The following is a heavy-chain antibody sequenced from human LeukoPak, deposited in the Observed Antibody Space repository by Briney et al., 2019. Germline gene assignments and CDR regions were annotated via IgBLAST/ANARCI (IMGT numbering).Heavy chain of an antibody. Sequence: SETLSLTCTVSGASISNYYWSWIRQPAGKGLEWIGRIYASGSTNYNPSLKSRVTISVDQSKNQFSLKLNSVTAADTAVYYCARGETIFPYWGHGTLVTVSS. J-gene: IGHJ4*01. CDR2: IYASGST. CDR1: GASISNYY. D-gene: IGHD3-9*01. V-gene: IGHV4-4*07. CDR3: ARGETIFPY.